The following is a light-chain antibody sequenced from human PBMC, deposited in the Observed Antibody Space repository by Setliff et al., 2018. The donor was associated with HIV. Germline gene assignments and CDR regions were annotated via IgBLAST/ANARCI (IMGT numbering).Light chain of an antibody. V-gene: IGLV2-11*01. J-gene: IGLJ1*01. CDR1: SRDVGGYDY. CDR3: CSYVDTYSFV. Sequence: QSALTQPRSVSGSPGQSVTISCTGSSRDVGGYDYVSWYQHHPGKVPKLLIYDVSKRPSGVPDRFSGSKSGNTASLTISRRQAEDEADYYCCSYVDTYSFVFEPGTKVTVL. CDR2: DVS.